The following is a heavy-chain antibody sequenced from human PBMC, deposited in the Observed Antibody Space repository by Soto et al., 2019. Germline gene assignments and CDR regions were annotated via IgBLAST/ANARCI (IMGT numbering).Heavy chain of an antibody. J-gene: IGHJ4*02. CDR3: AKPAETWTAGFVDF. V-gene: IGHV3-23*01. D-gene: IGHD6-13*01. CDR1: DFNFKTYP. Sequence: GGSLRLSCAASDFNFKTYPMSWVRQAPGQVLEWVSTIIASGANTYYADSVKVRFTISRDNSKNTLYLQMNSLGVEDTAIYYCAKPAETWTAGFVDFWGQGTLVTVSS. CDR2: IIASGANT.